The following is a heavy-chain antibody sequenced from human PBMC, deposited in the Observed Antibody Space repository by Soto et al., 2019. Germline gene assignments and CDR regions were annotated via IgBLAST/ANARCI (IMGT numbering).Heavy chain of an antibody. D-gene: IGHD3-3*01. CDR1: GYTFTSYD. CDR2: MNPNSGNT. CDR3: ARAYDFWSGYESDFDY. Sequence: GASVKVSCKASGYTFTSYDINWVRQATGQGLEWMGWMNPNSGNTGYAQKFQGRVTMTRNTSISTAYMELSSLRSEDTAVYYCARAYDFWSGYESDFDYWGQGTLVTVSS. V-gene: IGHV1-8*01. J-gene: IGHJ4*02.